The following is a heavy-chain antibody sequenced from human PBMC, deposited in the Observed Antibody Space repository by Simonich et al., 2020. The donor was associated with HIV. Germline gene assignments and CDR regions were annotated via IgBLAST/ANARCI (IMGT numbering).Heavy chain of an antibody. J-gene: IGHJ3*02. D-gene: IGHD4-17*01. CDR1: GFIFSNTW. Sequence: DEQLVESGGGLAKPGGSLRLSCTASGFIFSNTWMSWVRQAPGKGLEWVSRIKSKTNGETTDYAAPVKGRFTISRDDLKNTQYLQMNSLKTEDTAVYYCTTATLTVDGAFHIWGQGTMVTVSS. CDR2: IKSKTNGETT. V-gene: IGHV3-15*01. CDR3: TTATLTVDGAFHI.